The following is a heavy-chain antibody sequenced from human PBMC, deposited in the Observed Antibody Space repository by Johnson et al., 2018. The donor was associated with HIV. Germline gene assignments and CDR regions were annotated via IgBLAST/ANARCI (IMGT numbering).Heavy chain of an antibody. CDR2: ISWNSGSI. D-gene: IGHD5-18*01. Sequence: VQLVESGGGLVQPGRSLRLSCAASGFTFDDYAMHWVRQAPGKGLEWVSGISWNSGSIGYADSVKGRFTISRDNAKNSLYLQMNSLRAEDTALYYCAKDGYGYVFGAFDIWGQGTMVTVSS. CDR3: AKDGYGYVFGAFDI. V-gene: IGHV3-9*01. J-gene: IGHJ3*02. CDR1: GFTFDDYA.